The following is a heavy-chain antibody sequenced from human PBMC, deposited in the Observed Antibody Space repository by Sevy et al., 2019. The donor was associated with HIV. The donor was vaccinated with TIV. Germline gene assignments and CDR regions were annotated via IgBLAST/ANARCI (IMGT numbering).Heavy chain of an antibody. Sequence: GGSLRLSCAASGFGFSGTWMNWVRQAPGKGLERVAIISPEGSRIDYADSVKGRLIISRDNANSSVSLQMNSLRVEDMGVYYCAKDRGWKTFDYWGQGALVTVSS. CDR1: GFGFSGTW. CDR3: AKDRGWKTFDY. D-gene: IGHD3-10*01. CDR2: ISPEGSRI. V-gene: IGHV3-7*04. J-gene: IGHJ4*02.